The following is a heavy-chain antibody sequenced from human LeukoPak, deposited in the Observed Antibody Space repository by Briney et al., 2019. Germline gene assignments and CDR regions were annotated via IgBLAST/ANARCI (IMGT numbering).Heavy chain of an antibody. CDR3: ARDREGDGSGSYYTN. V-gene: IGHV3-21*01. CDR1: GFTFSSYS. CDR2: ISSSSSYI. D-gene: IGHD3-10*01. Sequence: GGSLRLSCAASGFTFSSYSMNWVRQAPGKGLEWVSSISSSSSYIYYADSVKGRFTISRDNAKNSLYLQMNSLRAEDTAVYYCARDREGDGSGSYYTNWGQGTLVTVSS. J-gene: IGHJ4*02.